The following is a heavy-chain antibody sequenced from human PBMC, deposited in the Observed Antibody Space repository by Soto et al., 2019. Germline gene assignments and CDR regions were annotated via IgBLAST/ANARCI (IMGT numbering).Heavy chain of an antibody. CDR1: GGSISSYY. CDR3: ARHVYFQH. V-gene: IGHV4-59*01. Sequence: QVQLQESGPGLVKPSETLSLNCTVSGGSISSYYWSWILQPPGKGLEWIGYIYYSGSTNYNPSLKSRVTISVDTSKNQFSLKLSSVTAADTAVYYCARHVYFQHWGQGTLVTVSS. J-gene: IGHJ1*01. CDR2: IYYSGST.